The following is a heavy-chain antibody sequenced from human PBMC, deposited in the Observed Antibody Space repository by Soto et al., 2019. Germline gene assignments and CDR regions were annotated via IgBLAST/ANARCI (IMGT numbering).Heavy chain of an antibody. D-gene: IGHD1-1*01. CDR2: INPKSGGT. V-gene: IGHV1-2*04. CDR1: GYTFTGHY. Sequence: QVQLVQSGAEVIQPGASVKVSCKASGYTFTGHYIHWVRQAPGQGLEWLGRINPKSGGTKNAQKCQAWVTMTRDTSSPTAYMELSRLKSDDTAVYYCARGGPKCDLQRDYYYGMDVWGQGTTVTVSS. J-gene: IGHJ6*02. CDR3: ARGGPKCDLQRDYYYGMDV.